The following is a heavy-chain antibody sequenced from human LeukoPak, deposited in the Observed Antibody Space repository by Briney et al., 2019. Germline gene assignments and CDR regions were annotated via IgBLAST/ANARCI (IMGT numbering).Heavy chain of an antibody. D-gene: IGHD7-27*01. CDR1: GFSFGDYT. CDR2: INLNGVSS. J-gene: IGHJ4*02. V-gene: IGHV3-43*01. CDR3: VKDEDWGFSD. Sequence: PGGSLRLSCAASGFSFGDYTMHWVRQAPGTGLEWVSLINLNGVSSYYADSVKGRFTISRDNSKNSLYLQMSSLRSEDTALYFCVKDEDWGFSDWGQGTLVTVSS.